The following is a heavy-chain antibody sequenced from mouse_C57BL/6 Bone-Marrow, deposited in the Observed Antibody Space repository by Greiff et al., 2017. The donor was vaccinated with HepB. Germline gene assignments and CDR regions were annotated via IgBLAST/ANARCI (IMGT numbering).Heavy chain of an antibody. Sequence: VKLQQPGAELVKPGASVKLSCKASGYTFTSYWMHWVKQRPGRGLEWIGRIDPNSGGTKYNEKFKSKATLTVDKPSSTAYMQLSSLTSEDFAVYYCAFYYGSSHWYFDVWGTGTTVTVSS. V-gene: IGHV1-72*01. CDR2: IDPNSGGT. CDR3: AFYYGSSHWYFDV. D-gene: IGHD1-1*01. J-gene: IGHJ1*03. CDR1: GYTFTSYW.